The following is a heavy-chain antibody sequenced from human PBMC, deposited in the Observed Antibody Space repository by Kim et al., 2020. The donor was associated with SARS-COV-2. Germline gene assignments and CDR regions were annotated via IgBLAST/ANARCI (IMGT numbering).Heavy chain of an antibody. Sequence: KGRFPISRDNAKNTLYLQMNSLRAEDTAVYYCARNYYDSRGYTTLYYFDYWGQGTLVPVSS. V-gene: IGHV3-74*01. D-gene: IGHD3-22*01. J-gene: IGHJ4*02. CDR3: ARNYYDSRGYTTLYYFDY.